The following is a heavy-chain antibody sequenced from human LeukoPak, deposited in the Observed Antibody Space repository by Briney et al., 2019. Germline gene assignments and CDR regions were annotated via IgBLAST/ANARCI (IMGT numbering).Heavy chain of an antibody. CDR1: GFTFSSYA. D-gene: IGHD3-10*01. CDR2: ISGSGGST. J-gene: IGHJ4*02. Sequence: GGSLRLSCAASGFTFSSYAMSWVRQAPGKGLEWVSAISGSGGSTYYADSVKGRLTISRDNSKNTLYLQMNSLRAEDTAVYYCARDVLLWFGDPHFYFDYWGQGALVTVSS. CDR3: ARDVLLWFGDPHFYFDY. V-gene: IGHV3-23*01.